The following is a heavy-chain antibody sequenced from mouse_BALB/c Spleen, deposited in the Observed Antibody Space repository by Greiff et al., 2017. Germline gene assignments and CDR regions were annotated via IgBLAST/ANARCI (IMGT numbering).Heavy chain of an antibody. D-gene: IGHD1-1*01. V-gene: IGHV2-6-2*01. CDR1: GFSLTSYG. Sequence: VQLVESGPDLVAPSQSLSITCTVSGFSLTSYGVHWVRQPPGKGLEWLVVIWSDGSTTYNSALKSRLSISKDNSKSQVFLKMNSLQTDDTAMYYCARHEDYYGSSYAMDYWGQGTSVTVSS. J-gene: IGHJ4*01. CDR2: IWSDGST. CDR3: ARHEDYYGSSYAMDY.